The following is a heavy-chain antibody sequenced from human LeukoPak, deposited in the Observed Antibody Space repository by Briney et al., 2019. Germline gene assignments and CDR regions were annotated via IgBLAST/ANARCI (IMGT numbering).Heavy chain of an antibody. V-gene: IGHV1-2*02. CDR2: IHPSSGGS. CDR1: GYTFTGYY. D-gene: IGHD1-1*01. Sequence: AAKVSCKASGYTFTGYYMHWVRQAPGQGLEWMGWIHPSSGGSNYAQKFQGRVTMTRDTSISTAYLDLSGLRSDDTAVYYCASITEERENNYWGQGTLLTVS. CDR3: ASITEERENNY. J-gene: IGHJ4*02.